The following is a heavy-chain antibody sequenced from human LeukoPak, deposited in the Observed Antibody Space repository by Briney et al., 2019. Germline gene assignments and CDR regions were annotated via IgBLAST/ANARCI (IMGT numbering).Heavy chain of an antibody. J-gene: IGHJ4*02. CDR3: ARRVDYYGSGSQYFDY. CDR1: GGSISSYY. V-gene: IGHV4-59*08. Sequence: SETLSLTCTVSGGSISSYYWSWIRQPPGKGLEWIGYIYYSGSTNYNPSLKSRVTISVDTSKNQFSPKLSSVTAADTAVYYCARRVDYYGSGSQYFDYWGQGTLVTVSS. CDR2: IYYSGST. D-gene: IGHD3-10*01.